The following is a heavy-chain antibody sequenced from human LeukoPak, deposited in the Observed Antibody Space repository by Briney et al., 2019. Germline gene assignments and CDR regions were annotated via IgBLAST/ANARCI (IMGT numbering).Heavy chain of an antibody. V-gene: IGHV3-23*01. CDR2: IGASGEST. J-gene: IGHJ3*01. D-gene: IGHD5-24*01. CDR1: GFTFSVAA. CDR3: AKDIQLST. Sequence: GGSLRLSCAASGFTFSVAAMTWVRQAPGKGLEWVSLIGASGESTYYADSVKGRFTISRDNSRNTLSLQMNSLRVEDTAMYFCAKDIQLSTWGRGTMVTVSS.